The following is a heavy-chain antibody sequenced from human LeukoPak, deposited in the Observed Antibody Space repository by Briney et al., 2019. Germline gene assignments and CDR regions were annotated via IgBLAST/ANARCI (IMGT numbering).Heavy chain of an antibody. CDR2: ISSSSSYI. D-gene: IGHD5-24*01. CDR3: ARAEEQRWGYVDY. V-gene: IGHV3-21*06. Sequence: PGGSLRLSCAASGFTFSSYSMNWVRQAPGKGLEWVSSISSSSSYIYYADSVKGRFTISRDNAKNSLYLQMNSLRDEDTAVYYCARAEEQRWGYVDYWGQGTLVTVSS. CDR1: GFTFSSYS. J-gene: IGHJ4*02.